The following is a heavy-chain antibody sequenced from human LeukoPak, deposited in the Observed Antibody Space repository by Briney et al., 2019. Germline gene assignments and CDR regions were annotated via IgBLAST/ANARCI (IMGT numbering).Heavy chain of an antibody. CDR2: INHSGST. CDR3: ARGRGPKGYSYGYRYYYYYMDV. Sequence: KSSETLSLTCAVYGGSFSGYYWSWIRQPPGKGLEWIGEINHSGSTNYNPSLKSRVTISVDTSKNQFSLKLSSVTAADTAVYYCARGRGPKGYSYGYRYYYYYMDVWGKGTTVTVSS. D-gene: IGHD5-18*01. V-gene: IGHV4-34*01. J-gene: IGHJ6*03. CDR1: GGSFSGYY.